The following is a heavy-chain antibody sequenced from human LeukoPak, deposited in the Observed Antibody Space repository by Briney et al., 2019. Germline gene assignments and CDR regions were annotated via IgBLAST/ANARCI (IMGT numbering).Heavy chain of an antibody. D-gene: IGHD7-27*01. J-gene: IGHJ4*02. CDR1: GYTFVSYD. V-gene: IGHV1-8*01. CDR3: TRGPPNWGYDF. CDR2: MSPKSGNT. Sequence: PQASVKVSCKASGYTFVSYDINWVRQATGQGPEWMGWMSPKSGNTGYAQKFQGRVTMTRDTSINTAYMELSGLISEDTAVYYCTRGPPNWGYDFWGQGTLVTVSP.